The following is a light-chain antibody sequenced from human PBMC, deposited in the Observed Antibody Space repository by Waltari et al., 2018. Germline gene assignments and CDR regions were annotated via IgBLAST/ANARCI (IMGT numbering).Light chain of an antibody. CDR1: QDIATY. Sequence: DIQLTQSPSFLPASVGRRVTVTCPASQDIATYLAWYQKKPGKAPHLLIYAASSLHTGVPSRFSAGGSGTLFTLTINRLQPEDFATYYCQQRHTYPLTFGGGTEVEL. V-gene: IGKV1-9*01. CDR3: QQRHTYPLT. J-gene: IGKJ4*01. CDR2: AAS.